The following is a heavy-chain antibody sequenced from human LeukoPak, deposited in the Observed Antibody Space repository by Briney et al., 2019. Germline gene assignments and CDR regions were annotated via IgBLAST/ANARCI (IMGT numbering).Heavy chain of an antibody. V-gene: IGHV3-74*01. CDR3: AARFRDGLDI. CDR2: IGGDGGST. Sequence: PGGSLRLSCAASGFPFSSSWVHWVRQAPGKGLVWVSRIGGDGGSTEYADSVKGRFAISRDNAKNTLYLQMNSLRAEDTAVYYCAARFRDGLDIWGQGTMVTVSS. CDR1: GFPFSSSW. J-gene: IGHJ3*02.